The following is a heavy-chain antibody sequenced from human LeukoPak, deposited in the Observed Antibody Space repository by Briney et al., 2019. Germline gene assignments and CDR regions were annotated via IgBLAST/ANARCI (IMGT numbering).Heavy chain of an antibody. Sequence: SETLSLTCTVSGDSIGTYYWSWIRQPAGKGLEWIGRIHTSGSTNYIPSLKSRVTMSVDTSRNQFSLKLSSVTAADTAVYYCARGKSRGSHIDYWGQGTLVTVSS. J-gene: IGHJ4*02. V-gene: IGHV4-4*07. CDR1: GDSIGTYY. CDR2: IHTSGST. D-gene: IGHD1-26*01. CDR3: ARGKSRGSHIDY.